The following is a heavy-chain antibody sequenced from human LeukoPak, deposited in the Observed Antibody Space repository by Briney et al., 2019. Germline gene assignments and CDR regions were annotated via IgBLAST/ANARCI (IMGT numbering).Heavy chain of an antibody. CDR2: IYYSGST. CDR3: ARTGVVVVAARFDY. CDR1: GGSINSYS. J-gene: IGHJ4*02. V-gene: IGHV4-59*01. D-gene: IGHD2-15*01. Sequence: SETLSLTCTVSGGSINSYSWSWIRQPPGKGLEWIGHIYYSGSTKYNPSLKSRVTISVDTSKNQFSLRLSSVTAADTAMYYCARTGVVVVAARFDYWGQGTLVTVSS.